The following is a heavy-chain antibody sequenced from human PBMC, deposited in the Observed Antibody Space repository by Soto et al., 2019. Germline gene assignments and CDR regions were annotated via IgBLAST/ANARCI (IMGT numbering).Heavy chain of an antibody. CDR1: GYTFTSYG. V-gene: IGHV1-18*01. D-gene: IGHD3-10*01. Sequence: ASVKVSCKASGYTFTSYGISWVRQAPGQGLEWMGWINAYNGNTNYAQKFQGRVTMTRDTSTSTAYMELSSLKSEDTAVYYCARPVNYYGSAPLMDVWGQGTTVTVSS. J-gene: IGHJ6*02. CDR3: ARPVNYYGSAPLMDV. CDR2: INAYNGNT.